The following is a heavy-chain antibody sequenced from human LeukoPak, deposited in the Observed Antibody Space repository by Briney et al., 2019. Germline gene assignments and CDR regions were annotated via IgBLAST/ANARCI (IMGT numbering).Heavy chain of an antibody. CDR2: FHNSRTT. V-gene: IGHV4-59*01. Sequence: SETLSLPCTVSGGSISGYSWTWLRQPPGQGVEWIGYFHNSRTTSYNPSLTGRVNISVDTAMDQISLKLTSVTAADTAVYYCARCHLGLSPWGQGTLVTVSS. D-gene: IGHD3-10*01. J-gene: IGHJ5*02. CDR3: ARCHLGLSP. CDR1: GGSISGYS.